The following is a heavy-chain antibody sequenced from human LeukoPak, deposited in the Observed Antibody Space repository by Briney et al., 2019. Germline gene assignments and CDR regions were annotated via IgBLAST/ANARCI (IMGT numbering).Heavy chain of an antibody. CDR1: GFTFSSYS. CDR3: ARGYGDPLDYYYYMDV. J-gene: IGHJ6*03. D-gene: IGHD4-17*01. CDR2: ISSSSSYI. V-gene: IGHV3-21*01. Sequence: SGGSLRLSCAASGFTFSSYSMNWVRQAPGKGLEWVSSISSSSSYIYYADSVKGRFTISRDNAKNSLYLQMNSLRTEDTAVYYCARGYGDPLDYYYYMDVWGNGTTVTVSS.